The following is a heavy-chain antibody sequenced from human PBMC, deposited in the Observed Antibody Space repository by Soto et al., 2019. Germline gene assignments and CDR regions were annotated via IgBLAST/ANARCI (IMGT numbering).Heavy chain of an antibody. D-gene: IGHD6-19*01. CDR3: ARRGIAVTN. Sequence: SETLSLTCTVSGCSISSSSYYWGWIRQPPGKGLEWIGSIYYSGSTYYNPSLKSRVTISVDTSKNQFSLKLSSVTAADTAVYYCARRGIAVTNWGQGTLVTVSS. CDR1: GCSISSSSYY. CDR2: IYYSGST. J-gene: IGHJ4*02. V-gene: IGHV4-39*01.